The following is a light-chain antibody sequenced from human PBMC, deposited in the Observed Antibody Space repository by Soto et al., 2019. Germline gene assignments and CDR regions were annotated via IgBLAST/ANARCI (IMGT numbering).Light chain of an antibody. Sequence: EIVLTQSPATLSLSPGERATLSCRASQSISNYLGWYQQKPGQAPRLLIYDASNRAAGIPARFSGSESGTDFTLTISSLEPEDFAVYYCQQRSKWPLTFGGGTKVEIK. CDR1: QSISNY. J-gene: IGKJ4*01. CDR2: DAS. CDR3: QQRSKWPLT. V-gene: IGKV3-11*01.